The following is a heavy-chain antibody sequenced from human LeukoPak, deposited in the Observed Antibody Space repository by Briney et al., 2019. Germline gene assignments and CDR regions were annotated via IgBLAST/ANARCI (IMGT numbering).Heavy chain of an antibody. CDR3: ARGQLADY. Sequence: GGSLRLSCAASGFTFSTYLMSWVRQAPGKGLECVANINLQGSEKYYVDSVKGRFTISRDNAKNSLYLQMNRLRVEDTAVYYCARGQLADYWGQGALVTVSS. D-gene: IGHD6-19*01. CDR2: INLQGSEK. V-gene: IGHV3-7*05. J-gene: IGHJ4*02. CDR1: GFTFSTYL.